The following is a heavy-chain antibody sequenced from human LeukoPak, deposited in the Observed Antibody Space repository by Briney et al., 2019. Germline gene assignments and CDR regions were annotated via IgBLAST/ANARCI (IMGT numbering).Heavy chain of an antibody. D-gene: IGHD3-9*01. J-gene: IGHJ6*03. CDR1: GGSFSGYY. CDR2: INHSGST. Sequence: SETLSLTCAVYGGSFSGYYWSWIRQPPGEGLEWIGEINHSGSTTYNPSLKSRVTISVDTSTNQFSLKRSSVTAADTAVYCCARILPTNKNYDNLTAWGRSDYYYYMDVWGKGTTVTVSS. V-gene: IGHV4-34*01. CDR3: ARILPTNKNYDNLTAWGRSDYYYYMDV.